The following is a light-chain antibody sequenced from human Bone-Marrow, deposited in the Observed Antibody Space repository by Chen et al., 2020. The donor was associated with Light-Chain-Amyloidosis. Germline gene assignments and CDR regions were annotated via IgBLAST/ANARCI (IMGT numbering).Light chain of an antibody. CDR3: QVWDGSTDHPA. J-gene: IGLJ3*02. V-gene: IGLV3-21*02. CDR1: NIGSKN. CDR2: YDT. Sequence: YVLTQPPSVSVAPGETDTIPCGGNNIGSKNVHWYQQRPGQAPVVVVYYDTDRPSGVPERFSGSNAGNTATLTINRVEAWDEADFSCQVWDGSTDHPAFGGGTKLTVL.